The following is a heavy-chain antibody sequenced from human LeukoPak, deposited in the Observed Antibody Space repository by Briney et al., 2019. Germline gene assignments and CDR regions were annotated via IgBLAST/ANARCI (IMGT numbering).Heavy chain of an antibody. J-gene: IGHJ4*02. Sequence: TGGSLRLSCAASGFTFSSYAMHWVRQAPGKGLEWVAVISYDGSNKYYADSVKGRFTISRDNAKNSVYLQMNSLRVEDTAVYYCVRDPEALDYWGPGTLVTVSS. CDR2: ISYDGSNK. CDR1: GFTFSSYA. V-gene: IGHV3-30-3*01. CDR3: VRDPEALDY.